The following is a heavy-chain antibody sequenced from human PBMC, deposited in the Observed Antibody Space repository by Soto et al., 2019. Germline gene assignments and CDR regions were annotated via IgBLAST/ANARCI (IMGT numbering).Heavy chain of an antibody. Sequence: SETLSLTCAVYGGSFSGSYWSWIRQPPGKGLEWIGEINHSGSTNYNPSLKSRVTISVDTSKTQFSLKLSSVTAADTAVYYCARGRTYYYGSGSYRARLDYYCCYMDVWAKGTTVTVSS. J-gene: IGHJ6*03. CDR1: GGSFSGSY. D-gene: IGHD3-10*01. CDR3: ARGRTYYYGSGSYRARLDYYCCYMDV. CDR2: INHSGST. V-gene: IGHV4-34*01.